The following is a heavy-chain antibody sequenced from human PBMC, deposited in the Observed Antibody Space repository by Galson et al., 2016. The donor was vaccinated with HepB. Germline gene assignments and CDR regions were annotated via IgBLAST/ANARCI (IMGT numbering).Heavy chain of an antibody. CDR2: ISGSSGYR. CDR3: AKDREFSSGWYDPDY. D-gene: IGHD6-19*01. CDR1: GFTFSDYY. V-gene: IGHV3-11*06. Sequence: SLRLSCAASGFTFSDYYMTWIRQAPGKGLEWVSYISGSSGYRNYADTVKGRFTISRDNRKNSLYLQINSLGAEDTAVYYCAKDREFSSGWYDPDYWGQGTLVTVSS. J-gene: IGHJ4*02.